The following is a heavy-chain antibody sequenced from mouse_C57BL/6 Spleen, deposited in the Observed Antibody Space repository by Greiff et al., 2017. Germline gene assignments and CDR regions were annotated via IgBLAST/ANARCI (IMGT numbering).Heavy chain of an antibody. CDR1: GYTFTDYE. V-gene: IGHV1-15*01. J-gene: IGHJ2*01. CDR2: IDPETGGT. Sequence: QVQLQQSGAELVRPGASVTLSCKASGYTFTDYEMHWVQQTPVHGLEWIGAIDPETGGTAYNQKFKGKAILTADKSSSTAYMELRSLTSEDSAVYYWTRSEFYYGSSYEVRGEWGRGSTRPVSS. D-gene: IGHD1-1*01. CDR3: TRSEFYYGSSYEVRGE.